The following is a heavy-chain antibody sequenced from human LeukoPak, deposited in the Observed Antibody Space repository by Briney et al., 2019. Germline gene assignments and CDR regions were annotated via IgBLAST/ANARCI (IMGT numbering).Heavy chain of an antibody. J-gene: IGHJ4*02. CDR3: AKGEYYYDSSGYWVPNYLDY. D-gene: IGHD3-22*01. CDR1: GFTFSSYA. Sequence: GGSLRLSCAASGFTFSSYAMSWVRQAPGKGLEWVSAISGSGGSTYYADSVKGRFTISRDNSKNTLYLQMNSLRAKDTAVYYCAKGEYYYDSSGYWVPNYLDYWGQGTLVTVSS. V-gene: IGHV3-23*01. CDR2: ISGSGGST.